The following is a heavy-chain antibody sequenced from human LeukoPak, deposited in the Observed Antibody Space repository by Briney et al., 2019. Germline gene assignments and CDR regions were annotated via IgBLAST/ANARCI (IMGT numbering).Heavy chain of an antibody. D-gene: IGHD5-24*01. V-gene: IGHV3-21*01. CDR3: AREGDGYNAPIDY. CDR2: ISSSSLYI. J-gene: IGHJ4*02. CDR1: GFTLSTYS. Sequence: GGSLRLSCAASGFTLSTYSVNWVRHAPGKGLERVSSISSSSLYIYYADSVKGRFTISRDNAKNSLFLQMNSLRAEDTAVYYCAREGDGYNAPIDYWGQGTLVTVSS.